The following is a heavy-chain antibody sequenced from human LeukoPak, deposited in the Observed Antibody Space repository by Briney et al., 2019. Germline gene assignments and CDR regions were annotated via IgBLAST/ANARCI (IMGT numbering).Heavy chain of an antibody. V-gene: IGHV3-33*01. D-gene: IGHD3-10*01. CDR2: IWYDGSNK. Sequence: TGESLRLSCAASGFTFSSYGMHWVRQAPGKGLEWVSIIWYDGSNKYYADSVEGRFTISRDNSENTLYLQMNSLKAEDTAVYYCAREASDYMYCDKWGQGTLVTVSS. CDR3: AREASDYMYCDK. CDR1: GFTFSSYG. J-gene: IGHJ4*02.